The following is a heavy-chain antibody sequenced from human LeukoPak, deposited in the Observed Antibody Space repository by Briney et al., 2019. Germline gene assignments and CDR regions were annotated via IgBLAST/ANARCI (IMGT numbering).Heavy chain of an antibody. CDR2: IRYDGNNK. Sequence: GGSLRLSCAASGFTFRSYGMHWVRQAPGKGLEWVAFIRYDGNNKYYADSVKGRFTIFRDNSRNTLYLQMNSLRTEDTAVYYCTTDRAMVTTFDIWGQGTMVTVSS. J-gene: IGHJ3*02. D-gene: IGHD5-18*01. CDR1: GFTFRSYG. CDR3: TTDRAMVTTFDI. V-gene: IGHV3-30*02.